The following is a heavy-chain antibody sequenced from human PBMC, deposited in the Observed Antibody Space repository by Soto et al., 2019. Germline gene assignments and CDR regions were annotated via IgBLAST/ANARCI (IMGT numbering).Heavy chain of an antibody. V-gene: IGHV3-21*01. CDR1: GFTFSSYN. CDR3: ARTYYYGSGTSKY. J-gene: IGHJ4*02. D-gene: IGHD3-10*01. Sequence: EVQLVESGGGLVKPRGSLRLSCAASGFTFSSYNMNWVRQAPGKGLEWVSSISSGGGYIYYADSVKGRFTISRDNANNSVYLQLNSLRAEDTAIYYCARTYYYGSGTSKYWGQGTLVTVSS. CDR2: ISSGGGYI.